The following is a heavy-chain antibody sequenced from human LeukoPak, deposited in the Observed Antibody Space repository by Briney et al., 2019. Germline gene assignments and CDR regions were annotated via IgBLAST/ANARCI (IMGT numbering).Heavy chain of an antibody. CDR2: INPSGGT. CDR3: AMGIAADDAFDI. V-gene: IGHV1-46*01. D-gene: IGHD6-13*01. Sequence: GASVKVSCKASGYTFSIYNMHWVRQAPGQGLEWMGIINPSGGTSYAQKLQGRITMTRDTSTSTLLMELSSLRSEDTAVYYCAMGIAADDAFDIWGQGTMVTVSS. CDR1: GYTFSIYN. J-gene: IGHJ3*02.